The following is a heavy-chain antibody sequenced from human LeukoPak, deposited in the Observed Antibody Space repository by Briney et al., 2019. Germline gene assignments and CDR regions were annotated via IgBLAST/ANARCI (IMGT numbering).Heavy chain of an antibody. CDR1: GGSISSYY. CDR3: ARDAYCSSTSRYPSN. D-gene: IGHD2-2*01. Sequence: PSETLSLTCTVSGGSISSYYWSWIRQPPGKGLEWIGYIYYSGSTNYNPSLKSRVTISVDTSKNQFSLKLSSVTAADTAVYYCARDAYCSSTSRYPSNWGQGTLVTVSS. J-gene: IGHJ4*02. V-gene: IGHV4-59*01. CDR2: IYYSGST.